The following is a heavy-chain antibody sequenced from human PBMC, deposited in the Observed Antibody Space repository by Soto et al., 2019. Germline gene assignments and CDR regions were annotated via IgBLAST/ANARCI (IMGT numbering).Heavy chain of an antibody. Sequence: NPSETLSLTCAVYGGSFSGYYWSWIRQPPGKGLEWIGEINHSGSTNYNPSLKSRVTISVDTSKNQFSLKLSSVTAADTAVYYCARHDYVWGSYRYQGPFDYWGQGTLVTVSS. J-gene: IGHJ4*02. CDR2: INHSGST. V-gene: IGHV4-34*01. CDR3: ARHDYVWGSYRYQGPFDY. D-gene: IGHD3-16*02. CDR1: GGSFSGYY.